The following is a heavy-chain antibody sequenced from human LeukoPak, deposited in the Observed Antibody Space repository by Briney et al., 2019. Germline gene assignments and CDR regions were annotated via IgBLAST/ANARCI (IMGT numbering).Heavy chain of an antibody. CDR2: IYHSGST. Sequence: TSETLSLTCTLSGGSISTYYWSWIRQPPGKGLEWIGYIYHSGSTNYNPSLKSRVTISVDTSKNQFSLKLSSVTAADTAVYYCARGWGSSWYYFDYWGQGTLVTVSS. V-gene: IGHV4-59*01. D-gene: IGHD6-13*01. CDR1: GGSISTYY. CDR3: ARGWGSSWYYFDY. J-gene: IGHJ4*02.